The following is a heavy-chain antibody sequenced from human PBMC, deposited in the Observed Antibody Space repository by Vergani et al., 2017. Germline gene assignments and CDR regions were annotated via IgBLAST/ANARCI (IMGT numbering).Heavy chain of an antibody. J-gene: IGHJ4*02. CDR1: GGSISSSNW. CDR2: IYHSGRT. V-gene: IGHV4-4*02. CDR3: ARLIHYYDGVYYFDY. D-gene: IGHD3-22*01. Sequence: QVQLQESGPGLVKPSGTLSLTCAVPGGSISSSNWWSWVGQHPGKGLEWIGEIYHSGRTNYNPSLKSRVTISVDKSKNQFSRKLSSVTAADTAVYYGARLIHYYDGVYYFDYWGQGTLVTVSS.